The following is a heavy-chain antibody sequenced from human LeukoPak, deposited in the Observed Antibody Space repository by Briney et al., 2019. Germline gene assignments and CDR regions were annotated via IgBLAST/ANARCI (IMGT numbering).Heavy chain of an antibody. Sequence: PSETLSLTCTVSGGSISSYYWSWIRQPPEKGLELIGYIYYSGSTNYNPSLKSRVTISVDTSKNQFSLKLSSVTAADTAVYYCARAMGATAGFYFDYWGQGTLVTVSS. D-gene: IGHD1-26*01. J-gene: IGHJ4*02. V-gene: IGHV4-59*01. CDR2: IYYSGST. CDR3: ARAMGATAGFYFDY. CDR1: GGSISSYY.